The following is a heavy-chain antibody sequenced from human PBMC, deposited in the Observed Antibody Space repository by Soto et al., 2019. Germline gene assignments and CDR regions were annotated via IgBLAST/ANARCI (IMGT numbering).Heavy chain of an antibody. CDR3: ASDSGYDLEYFHH. CDR2: IYYSGST. D-gene: IGHD5-12*01. Sequence: QVQLQESGPGLVKASETLSLTCTVSGGSISSYYWSWIRQPPGKGLEWIGYIYYSGSTLYNPSLMSRFAISVDTSKNQFSLRLRSVTAADTAMYYCASDSGYDLEYFHHWGQGSLVSVSS. V-gene: IGHV4-59*08. CDR1: GGSISSYY. J-gene: IGHJ1*01.